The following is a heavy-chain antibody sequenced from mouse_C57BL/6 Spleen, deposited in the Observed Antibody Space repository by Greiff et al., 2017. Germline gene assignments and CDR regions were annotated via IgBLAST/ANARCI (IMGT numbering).Heavy chain of an antibody. Sequence: EVQLQQSGAELVRPGASVKLSCTASGFNIKDDYMHWVKQRPEQGLEWIGWIDPENGDTEYASKFQGKATITADTSSNTAYLQLSSLTSEDTAVYYCTSGFYYSNPLRNYAMDYWGQGTSVTVSS. CDR3: TSGFYYSNPLRNYAMDY. D-gene: IGHD2-5*01. CDR1: GFNIKDDY. CDR2: IDPENGDT. J-gene: IGHJ4*01. V-gene: IGHV14-4*01.